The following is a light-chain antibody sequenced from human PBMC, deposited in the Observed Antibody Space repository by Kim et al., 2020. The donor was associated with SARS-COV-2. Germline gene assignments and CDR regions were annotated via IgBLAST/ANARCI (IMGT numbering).Light chain of an antibody. V-gene: IGKV1-5*01. CDR2: DAS. Sequence: ASVGDRVTITCRASQSISRCLAWYQQKPGKAPNLLIYDASNLGSGVPSRFSGSVSGTEFTLTISSLQPDDFATYYCQQYYSYPWTFGQGTKVDIK. CDR3: QQYYSYPWT. CDR1: QSISRC. J-gene: IGKJ1*01.